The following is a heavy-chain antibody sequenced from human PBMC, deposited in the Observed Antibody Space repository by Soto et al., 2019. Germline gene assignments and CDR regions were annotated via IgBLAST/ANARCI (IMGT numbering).Heavy chain of an antibody. CDR2: ISSSSSII. J-gene: IGHJ3*02. CDR1: RFTFSSYS. CDR3: ARDREGRGYDCDFDI. D-gene: IGHD5-12*01. Sequence: PGGSLRLSCAASRFTFSSYSMNWVRQAPGKGLEWVSYISSSSSIIYYADSVKGRFTISRDNAKNSLYLQMNSLRDEDTAVYYCARDREGRGYDCDFDIWGQGTLVTVSS. V-gene: IGHV3-48*02.